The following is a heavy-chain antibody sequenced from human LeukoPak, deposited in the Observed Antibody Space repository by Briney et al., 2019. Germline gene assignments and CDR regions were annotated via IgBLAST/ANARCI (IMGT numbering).Heavy chain of an antibody. Sequence: GASVKVSCKASGYTFTSYGISWVRQAPGQGLEWMGWINPNSGGTNYAQKFQGRVTMTRDTSISTAYMELSRLRSDDTAVYYCARRVAGTRQKYFQHWGQGTLVTVSS. J-gene: IGHJ1*01. CDR1: GYTFTSYG. CDR2: INPNSGGT. D-gene: IGHD6-19*01. CDR3: ARRVAGTRQKYFQH. V-gene: IGHV1-2*02.